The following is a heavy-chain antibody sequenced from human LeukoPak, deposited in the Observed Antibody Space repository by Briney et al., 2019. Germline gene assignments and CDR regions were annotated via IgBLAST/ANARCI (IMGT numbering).Heavy chain of an antibody. CDR1: GFTFSSYA. Sequence: GGSLRLSCAASGFTFSSYAMSWVRQAPGKGLEWVSAISGSGGSTYYADSVKGRFTISRDNSKNTLYLQMNSLRAEDTAAYYCAKDRIVVVVAATLFYWGQGTLVTVSS. CDR2: ISGSGGST. V-gene: IGHV3-23*01. D-gene: IGHD2-15*01. CDR3: AKDRIVVVVAATLFY. J-gene: IGHJ4*02.